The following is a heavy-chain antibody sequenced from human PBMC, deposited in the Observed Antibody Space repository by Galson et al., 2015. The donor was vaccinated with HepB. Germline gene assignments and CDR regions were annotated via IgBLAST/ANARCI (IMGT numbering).Heavy chain of an antibody. Sequence: SVKVSCKASGYTFTGYYMHWVRQAPGQGLEWMGWINPDSGGTNYAQKFQGRVTTTRDTSISTAYMELSRLRSDDTAVYYCARDLVGDYDFWSGYYEGYWGQGTLVTVSS. CDR3: ARDLVGDYDFWSGYYEGY. V-gene: IGHV1-2*02. CDR2: INPDSGGT. J-gene: IGHJ4*02. CDR1: GYTFTGYY. D-gene: IGHD3-3*01.